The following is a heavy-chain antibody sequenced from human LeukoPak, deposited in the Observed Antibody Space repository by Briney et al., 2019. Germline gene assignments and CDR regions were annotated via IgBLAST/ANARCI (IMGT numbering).Heavy chain of an antibody. D-gene: IGHD5-18*01. CDR1: GGSISNYY. CDR2: IYYSGSA. V-gene: IGHV4-59*01. J-gene: IGHJ4*02. Sequence: PSETLSLTCTVSGGSISNYYWSWIRQPPGKGLEWIGYIYYSGSANYNPSLKSRVTISVDTSKSQLSLKLSSVTAADTAVYYCARGRRVDAAMLSDWGQGTLVTVSS. CDR3: ARGRRVDAAMLSD.